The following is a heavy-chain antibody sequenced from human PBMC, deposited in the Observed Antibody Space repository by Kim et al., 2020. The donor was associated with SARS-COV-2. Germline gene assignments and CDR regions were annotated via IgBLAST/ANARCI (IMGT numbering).Heavy chain of an antibody. CDR3: AKENIPERYFDL. J-gene: IGHJ2*01. D-gene: IGHD1-26*01. V-gene: IGHV3-43D*03. CDR2: ISWDGGST. Sequence: GGSLRLSCAASGFTFDDYAMHWVRQAPGKGLEWVSLISWDGGSTYYADSVKGRFTISRDNSKNSLYLQMNSLRAEDTALYYCAKENIPERYFDLWGRGTLVTVSS. CDR1: GFTFDDYA.